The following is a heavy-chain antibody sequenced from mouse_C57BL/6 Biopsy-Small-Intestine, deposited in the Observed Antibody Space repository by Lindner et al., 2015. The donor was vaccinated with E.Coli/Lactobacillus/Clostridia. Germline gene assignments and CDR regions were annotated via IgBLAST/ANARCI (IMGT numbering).Heavy chain of an antibody. D-gene: IGHD2-4*01. V-gene: IGHV1-82*01. J-gene: IGHJ3*01. CDR1: GYAFSNSW. CDR3: ATSHDYGEFAY. CDR2: IYPGGGDT. Sequence: VQLQESGPELVKPGASVKISCKASGYAFSNSWMSWIKQRPGKGLEWIGRIYPGGGDTNYNGKFKGKATLTADKSSSTAYMQFSSLTSEDSAVYFCATSHDYGEFAYWGQGTLVTVSA.